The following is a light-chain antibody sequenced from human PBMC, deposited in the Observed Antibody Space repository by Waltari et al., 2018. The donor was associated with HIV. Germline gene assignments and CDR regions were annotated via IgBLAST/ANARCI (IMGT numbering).Light chain of an antibody. J-gene: IGKJ2*01. CDR1: QSPMYSNGFHY. V-gene: IGKV2-28*01. Sequence: DIVMTQSPLSLPVAPGEPASISCRSSQSPMYSNGFHYLDWYLQKPGQSPQLLLYFGSHRPSGVPDRFSCSGSATDFTLKISRVEAGDVGVYYCMQALQTPYTFGQGTKLEIK. CDR2: FGS. CDR3: MQALQTPYT.